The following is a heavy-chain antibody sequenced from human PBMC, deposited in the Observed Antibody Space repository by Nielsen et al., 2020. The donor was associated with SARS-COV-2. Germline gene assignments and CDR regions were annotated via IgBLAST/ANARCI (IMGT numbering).Heavy chain of an antibody. V-gene: IGHV3-23*01. J-gene: IGHJ3*02. D-gene: IGHD4-23*01. CDR1: GFTFSIYS. CDR3: AKDPYGGNFAFDI. Sequence: GGSLRLSCAASGFTFSIYSMTWVRQAPGKGLEWVSAITGSGDTTYFADSVRGRFTISRDNSKNTLYPQMNSLRAEDTAVYYCAKDPYGGNFAFDIWGQGTMVTVSS. CDR2: ITGSGDTT.